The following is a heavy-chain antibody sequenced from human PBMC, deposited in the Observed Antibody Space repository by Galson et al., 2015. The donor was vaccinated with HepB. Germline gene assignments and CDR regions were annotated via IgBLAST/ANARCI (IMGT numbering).Heavy chain of an antibody. CDR1: EFVFSSYW. V-gene: IGHV3-7*03. CDR3: ARRISLVRGIISKPDYYYGMDV. J-gene: IGHJ6*02. Sequence: SLRLSCAASEFVFSSYWMNWVRQAPGKGLEWVANINPDGSEKYYVASLKGRFTISRDNAKNSLYLQMDNLRAEDTAVYYCARRISLVRGIISKPDYYYGMDVWGQGTTVTVAS. D-gene: IGHD3-10*01. CDR2: INPDGSEK.